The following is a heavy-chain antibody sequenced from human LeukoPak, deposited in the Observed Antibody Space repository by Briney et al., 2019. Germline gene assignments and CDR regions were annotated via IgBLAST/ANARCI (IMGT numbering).Heavy chain of an antibody. Sequence: PGGSLRLSCAASGFTFSSYAMSWVRQAPGKGLEWGSAISGSGGSTYYADSVKGRFTISRDNSKNTLYLQMNSLRAEDTAVYYCAKDPAGLLSGGFDYWGQGTLVTVSS. CDR2: ISGSGGST. D-gene: IGHD2/OR15-2a*01. J-gene: IGHJ4*02. V-gene: IGHV3-23*01. CDR1: GFTFSSYA. CDR3: AKDPAGLLSGGFDY.